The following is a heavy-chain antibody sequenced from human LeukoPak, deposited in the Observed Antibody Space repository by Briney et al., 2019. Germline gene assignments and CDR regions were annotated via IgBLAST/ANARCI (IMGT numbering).Heavy chain of an antibody. CDR1: GFTFSNYG. D-gene: IGHD4-17*01. J-gene: IGHJ4*02. Sequence: GGSLRLSCSAPGFTFSNYGMNWVRQAPGKGLEWLSYISLSSGTIYYAESVKGRFTISRDNAKNSLYLQMSSLRAEDTAVYYCARFDYGDYKDWGQGTLVTVSS. CDR3: ARFDYGDYKD. V-gene: IGHV3-48*04. CDR2: ISLSSGTI.